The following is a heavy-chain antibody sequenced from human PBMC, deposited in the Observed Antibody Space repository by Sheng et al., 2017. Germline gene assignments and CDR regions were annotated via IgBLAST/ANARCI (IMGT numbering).Heavy chain of an antibody. CDR1: GGTFSSYA. V-gene: IGHV1-69*05. CDR2: IIPIFGTA. CDR3: AMGIVVVIAMNPRRADYYYMDV. J-gene: IGHJ6*03. Sequence: QVQLVQSGAEVKKPGSSVKVSCKASGGTFSSYAISWVRQAPGQGLEWMGGIIPIFGTANYAQKFQGRVTITTDESTSTAYMELSSLRSEDTAVYYCAMGIVVVIAMNPRRADYYYMDVWGKGTTVTVSS. D-gene: IGHD2-21*01.